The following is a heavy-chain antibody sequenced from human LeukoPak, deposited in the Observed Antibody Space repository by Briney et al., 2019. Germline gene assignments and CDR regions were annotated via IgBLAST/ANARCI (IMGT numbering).Heavy chain of an antibody. D-gene: IGHD1-26*01. CDR1: GGSITSHF. CDR3: ARDGPTSTAPFDY. CDR2: FYRAGNS. Sequence: PSETLSLTCTVPGGSITSHFWSWIRQPPGEGLEWIGNFYRAGNSNLNPSLKSRVSMSIDTSKNQFSLKLRSMTAADTAVYYCARDGPTSTAPFDYWGQGTLVTVSS. J-gene: IGHJ4*02. V-gene: IGHV4-59*11.